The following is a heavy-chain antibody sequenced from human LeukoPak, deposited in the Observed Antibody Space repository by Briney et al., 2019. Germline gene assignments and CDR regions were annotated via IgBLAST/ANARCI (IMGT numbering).Heavy chain of an antibody. CDR1: GFIVNSYA. Sequence: TGGSLRLSCAASGFIVNSYAMSWVRQAPGKGLEWVSGISWNSGSIGYADSVKGRFTISRDNAKNSLYLQMNSLRAEDTALYYCAKAPYDILTDYFDYWGQGTLVTVSS. CDR3: AKAPYDILTDYFDY. J-gene: IGHJ4*02. CDR2: ISWNSGSI. D-gene: IGHD3-9*01. V-gene: IGHV3-9*01.